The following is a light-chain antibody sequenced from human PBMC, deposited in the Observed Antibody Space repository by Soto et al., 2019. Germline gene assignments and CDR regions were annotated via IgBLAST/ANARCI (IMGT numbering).Light chain of an antibody. CDR3: SSYTSSSTLRHV. J-gene: IGLJ1*01. V-gene: IGLV2-14*01. Sequence: QSVLTQPASVSGSPGQSITISCTGTSSDVGGYNYVSWCQQHPGKAPKLMIYDVSNRPSGVSNRFSGSKSGNTASLTISGLQAEDEADYYCSSYTSSSTLRHVFGTGTKVTVL. CDR1: SSDVGGYNY. CDR2: DVS.